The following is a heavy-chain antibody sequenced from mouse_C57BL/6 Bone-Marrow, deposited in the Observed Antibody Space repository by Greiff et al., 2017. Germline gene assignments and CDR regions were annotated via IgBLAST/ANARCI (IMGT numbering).Heavy chain of an antibody. D-gene: IGHD1-1*01. V-gene: IGHV1-78*01. CDR1: GYTFTDHT. CDR3: ARKVYYYGSSPWFAY. Sequence: QVQLQQSDAELVKPGASVKISCKVSGYTFTDHTIHWMKQRPEQGLEWIGYIYPRDGSTKYNEKFKGKATLTADKSSSTAYMQLNSLTSEDSAVYFCARKVYYYGSSPWFAYWGQGTLVTVSA. CDR2: IYPRDGST. J-gene: IGHJ3*01.